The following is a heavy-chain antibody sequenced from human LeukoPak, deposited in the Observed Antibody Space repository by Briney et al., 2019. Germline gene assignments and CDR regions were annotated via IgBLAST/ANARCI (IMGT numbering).Heavy chain of an antibody. D-gene: IGHD3-10*01. CDR1: GGSFSGCY. V-gene: IGHV4-34*01. Sequence: SETLSLTCAVYGGSFSGCYWSWIRQPPGKGLEWIGEINHSGSTNYNPSLKSRVTISVDTSKNQFSLKLSSVTAADTAVYYCARRSGSRDYYYYYYYMDVWGKGTTVTISS. CDR2: INHSGST. J-gene: IGHJ6*03. CDR3: ARRSGSRDYYYYYYYMDV.